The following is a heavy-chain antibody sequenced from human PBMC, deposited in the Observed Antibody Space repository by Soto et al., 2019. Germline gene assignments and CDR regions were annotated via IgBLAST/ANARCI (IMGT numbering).Heavy chain of an antibody. CDR1: GYTFTSYA. V-gene: IGHV1-3*01. Sequence: GASVKVSCKASGYTFTSYAMHWVRQAPGQRLEWMGWINAGNGNTKYSQKFQGRVTMTRDTSTATAHMELERLTSDDTAVYYCARVTCSSNTCYRPGVDPWGQGTLVTVSS. D-gene: IGHD2-2*01. J-gene: IGHJ5*02. CDR3: ARVTCSSNTCYRPGVDP. CDR2: INAGNGNT.